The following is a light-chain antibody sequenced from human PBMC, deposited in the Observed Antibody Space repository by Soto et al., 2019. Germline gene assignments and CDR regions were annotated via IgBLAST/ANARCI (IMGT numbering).Light chain of an antibody. CDR1: SSDIGDYNF. V-gene: IGLV2-14*01. Sequence: QSVLTQPASVSASPGQSITISCTGTSSDIGDYNFVSWYQQHPGKAPKLLIYEVIKRPSGVSSRFSGSKSGNTASLTISGLQPEDEADYYCSSYTSSITLMFGGGTKVTVL. J-gene: IGLJ3*02. CDR2: EVI. CDR3: SSYTSSITLM.